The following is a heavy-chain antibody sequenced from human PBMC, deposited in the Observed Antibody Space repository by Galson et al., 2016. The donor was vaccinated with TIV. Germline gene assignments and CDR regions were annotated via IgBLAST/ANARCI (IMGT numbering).Heavy chain of an antibody. J-gene: IGHJ6*02. Sequence: SLRLSCAASGFTFSDYGMHWVRQAPGKGLEWVSLISDGGTTYYPDSVKGRFTISRDNSKNTLYLHMNGLRAEDTAIYYCARDRVIDATYYYYYYGMDVWGQGTAVTVSS. V-gene: IGHV3-NL1*01. CDR1: GFTFSDYG. D-gene: IGHD2-15*01. CDR3: ARDRVIDATYYYYYYGMDV. CDR2: ISDGGTT.